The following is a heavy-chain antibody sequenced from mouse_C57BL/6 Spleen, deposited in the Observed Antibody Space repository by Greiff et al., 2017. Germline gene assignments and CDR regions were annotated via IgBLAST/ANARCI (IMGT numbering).Heavy chain of an antibody. J-gene: IGHJ2*01. CDR1: GYTFTDYN. V-gene: IGHV1-22*01. CDR3: ATYSNYVYFDY. CDR2: INPNNGGT. D-gene: IGHD2-5*01. Sequence: VQLQQSGPELVKPGASVKMSCKASGYTFTDYNMHWVKQSHGKSLEWIGYINPNNGGTSYNQKFKGKATLTVNKSSSTAYMELRSLTSEDSAVYYCATYSNYVYFDYWGQGTTLTGSS.